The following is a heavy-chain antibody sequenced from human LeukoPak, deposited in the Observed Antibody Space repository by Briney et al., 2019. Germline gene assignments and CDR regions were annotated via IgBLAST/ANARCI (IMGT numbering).Heavy chain of an antibody. Sequence: GESLKISCKGSGYRFTTYWIGRVRQMPGKGLEWMGIIYPTDSDTIYSPSFQGHVTISADRSLNTAYLQWSSLKASDTAMYYCARQGFSGNYQGDAFDIWGQGTMVTVYS. V-gene: IGHV5-51*01. CDR3: ARQGFSGNYQGDAFDI. J-gene: IGHJ3*02. D-gene: IGHD1-26*01. CDR1: GYRFTTYW. CDR2: IYPTDSDT.